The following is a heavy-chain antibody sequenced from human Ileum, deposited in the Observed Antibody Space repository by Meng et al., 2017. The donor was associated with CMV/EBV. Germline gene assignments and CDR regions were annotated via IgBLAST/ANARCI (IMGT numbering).Heavy chain of an antibody. Sequence: GESLKISCAASGFTFSSYSMNWVRQAPGKGLEWVSYISSSSNTIYYADSVKGRFTISRDNAKISLYLQMNSLRAEDTAVYYCARDLYSHYYYGLDVWGQGTTVTVSS. D-gene: IGHD2-8*01. CDR3: ARDLYSHYYYGLDV. CDR2: ISSSSNTI. V-gene: IGHV3-48*04. CDR1: GFTFSSYS. J-gene: IGHJ6*02.